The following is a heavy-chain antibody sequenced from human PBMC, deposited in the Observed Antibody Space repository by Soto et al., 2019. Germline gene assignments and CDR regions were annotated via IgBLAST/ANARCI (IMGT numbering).Heavy chain of an antibody. D-gene: IGHD3-22*01. CDR2: IYYSGSV. J-gene: IGHJ4*02. V-gene: IGHV4-30-4*01. Sequence: TLSLTSTLSCRSIISGDYYWNWIRQPPVKHLEWIGYIYYSGSVYYNPSLNSRVTISVDTSKNQFSLKLTSVTAADTDVYYCARALKGYYYDSNHYYYFDYWGQGTLVTVS. CDR1: CRSIISGDYY. CDR3: ARALKGYYYDSNHYYYFDY.